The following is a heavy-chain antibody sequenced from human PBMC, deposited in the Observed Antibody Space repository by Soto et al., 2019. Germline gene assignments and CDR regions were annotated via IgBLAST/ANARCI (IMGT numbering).Heavy chain of an antibody. CDR1: GASITGSFF. D-gene: IGHD2-8*02. CDR3: ARGMTPPGAPAWYYFDS. V-gene: IGHV4-4*07. Sequence: SETLPLTCTVSGASITGSFFWSCIRQPAGKGLEWIGRFSLSGTTNYNPSLRSRVTMSADVSKNQFSLRLTSVTAADTALYYCARGMTPPGAPAWYYFDSWGQGTLVTVSS. J-gene: IGHJ4*02. CDR2: FSLSGTT.